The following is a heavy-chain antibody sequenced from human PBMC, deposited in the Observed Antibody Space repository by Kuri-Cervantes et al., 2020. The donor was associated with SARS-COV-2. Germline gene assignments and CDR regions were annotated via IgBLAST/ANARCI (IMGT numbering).Heavy chain of an antibody. Sequence: ESLKISCTVSGGSIGRRNYYWGWIRQPPGKGLEWIGNIYYSGNTYYNPSLRSRVTVSVDTSKNQFSLKLSSVTAADTAVYYCARLPATVTPHYWGQGTLVTVSS. D-gene: IGHD4-17*01. CDR2: IYYSGNT. V-gene: IGHV4-39*01. CDR1: GGSIGRRNYY. CDR3: ARLPATVTPHY. J-gene: IGHJ4*02.